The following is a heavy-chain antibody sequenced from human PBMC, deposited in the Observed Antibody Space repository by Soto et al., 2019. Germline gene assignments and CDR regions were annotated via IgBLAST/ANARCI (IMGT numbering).Heavy chain of an antibody. CDR2: MNPGSGNT. V-gene: IGHV1-8*01. CDR3: ARMAASGSLNWFDP. Sequence: QVQLVQSGAEVKKPGASVKVSCKASGYTFTNYEINWVRQATGQGLEWMGWMNPGSGNTGYAHKLQGRVTMTRNISISTAYMELSRLGSDDTAIYYCARMAASGSLNWFDPWGQGTLVTVSS. CDR1: GYTFTNYE. J-gene: IGHJ5*02. D-gene: IGHD3-10*01.